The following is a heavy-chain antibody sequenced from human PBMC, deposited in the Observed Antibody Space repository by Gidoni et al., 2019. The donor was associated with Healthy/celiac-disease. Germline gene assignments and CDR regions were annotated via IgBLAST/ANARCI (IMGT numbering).Heavy chain of an antibody. J-gene: IGHJ4*02. Sequence: EVQLVESGGGLVQPGGSLRLSCAASGFTFSSYWMHWVRQAPGKGLVWVSRINSDGSSTSYADSVKGRFTISRDNAKNTLYLQMNSLRAEDTAVYYCARAALEWDYGDYGDYWGQGTLVTVSS. CDR3: ARAALEWDYGDYGDY. CDR1: GFTFSSYW. D-gene: IGHD4-17*01. CDR2: INSDGSST. V-gene: IGHV3-74*01.